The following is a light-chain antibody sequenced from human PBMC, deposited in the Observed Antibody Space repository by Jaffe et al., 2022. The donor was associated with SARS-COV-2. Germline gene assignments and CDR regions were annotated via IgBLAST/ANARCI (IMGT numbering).Light chain of an antibody. Sequence: QSALTQPASVSGSPGQSITISCAGTSSDVGAYDYVSWYQQHPGKAPKLLIYDVANRPSGVSNRFSGSKSGNTASLTISGLQAEDEADYYCSSFTNSGTVVFGGGSSLTVL. CDR3: SSFTNSGTVV. V-gene: IGLV2-14*03. CDR1: SSDVGAYDY. J-gene: IGLJ2*01. CDR2: DVA.